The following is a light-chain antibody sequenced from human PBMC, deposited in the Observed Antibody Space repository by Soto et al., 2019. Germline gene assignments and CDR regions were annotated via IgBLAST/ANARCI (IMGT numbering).Light chain of an antibody. J-gene: IGLJ1*01. Sequence: QSALTQPPSASGTPGQRVTISCSGSSSNIGSNTVNWYQQLPGTAPKLLIYSNNQRPSGVPDRFSGSKSGTSASLAISGLQSEDEADYYCAAWDDSLNAFGTGTKVTVL. CDR3: AAWDDSLNA. CDR1: SSNIGSNT. CDR2: SNN. V-gene: IGLV1-44*01.